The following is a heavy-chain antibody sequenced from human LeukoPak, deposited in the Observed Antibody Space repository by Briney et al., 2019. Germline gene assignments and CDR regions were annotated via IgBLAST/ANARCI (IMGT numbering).Heavy chain of an antibody. Sequence: GGSLRLSCAASGFTFSNAWMSWVRQAPGKGLEWVGLIKSKTDGGTTDYAAPVKGRFTIPRDDSKNTLYLQMNSLKTEDTAVYYCTTGIGIASAFGIWGQGTMVTVSS. J-gene: IGHJ3*02. CDR1: GFTFSNAW. V-gene: IGHV3-15*01. D-gene: IGHD3-3*02. CDR2: IKSKTDGGTT. CDR3: TTGIGIASAFGI.